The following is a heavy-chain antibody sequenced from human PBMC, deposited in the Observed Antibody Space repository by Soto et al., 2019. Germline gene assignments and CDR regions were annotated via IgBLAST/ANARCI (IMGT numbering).Heavy chain of an antibody. CDR1: GITFSIYW. Sequence: GGSLRLSXAASGITFSIYWMHWVRQAPGKGLVWVSRIKSDGSGTSYADSVRGRFTISRDNAKNTLYLQMHSLRAEDTAVYYCENSYWPVGNYWGQGIPVTVSS. D-gene: IGHD1-26*01. CDR2: IKSDGSGT. V-gene: IGHV3-74*01. CDR3: ENSYWPVGNY. J-gene: IGHJ4*02.